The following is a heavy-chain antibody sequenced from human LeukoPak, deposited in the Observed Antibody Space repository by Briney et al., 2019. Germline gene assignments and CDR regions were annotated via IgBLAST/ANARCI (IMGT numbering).Heavy chain of an antibody. CDR1: GFTFSSYA. J-gene: IGHJ4*02. CDR3: AGAGGYDYIWGSYSNDY. D-gene: IGHD3-16*01. Sequence: GGSLRLSCAASGFTFSSYAMSWVRQAPGKGLEWVSTISGSGDSTYYADSVKGRFTISRDNSKNTLHLQMNSLRAEDTAVYYCAGAGGYDYIWGSYSNDYWGQGTLVTVSS. V-gene: IGHV3-23*01. CDR2: ISGSGDST.